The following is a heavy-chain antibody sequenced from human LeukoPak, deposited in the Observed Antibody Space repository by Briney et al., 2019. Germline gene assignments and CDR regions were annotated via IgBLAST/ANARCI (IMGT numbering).Heavy chain of an antibody. Sequence: SETLSLTCTVSGASINSYYWMWIRQPPGKGLEGIGYIYSSGSTNYNPSLKSRVTISVDTSKNQFSLKLTSMTAEDTAVYHCARGPKRYYFDYWGQGTLVTVSS. V-gene: IGHV4-59*01. CDR3: ARGPKRYYFDY. CDR2: IYSSGST. J-gene: IGHJ4*02. D-gene: IGHD6-25*01. CDR1: GASINSYY.